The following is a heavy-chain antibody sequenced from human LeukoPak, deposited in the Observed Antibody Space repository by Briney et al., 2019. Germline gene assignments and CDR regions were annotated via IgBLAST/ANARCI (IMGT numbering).Heavy chain of an antibody. Sequence: SETLSLTCAVYGGSFSGYYWSWIRQPPGKGLEWIGEINHSGSTNYNPSLKSRVTISVDTSKNQFSLKLSSVTAADTAAYYCARGLSGLTDVWGQGTTVTASS. D-gene: IGHD6-19*01. CDR1: GGSFSGYY. CDR2: INHSGST. J-gene: IGHJ6*02. V-gene: IGHV4-34*01. CDR3: ARGLSGLTDV.